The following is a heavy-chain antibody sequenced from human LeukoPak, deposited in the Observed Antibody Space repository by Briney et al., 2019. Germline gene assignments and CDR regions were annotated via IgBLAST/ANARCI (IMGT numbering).Heavy chain of an antibody. V-gene: IGHV4-39*01. D-gene: IGHD3/OR15-3a*01. CDR1: GGSISSSSYY. Sequence: SETLSLTCTVSGGSISSSSYYWGWIRQPPGKGLEWIGSIYYSGSTYYNPSLKSRVTISVDTSKDQFSLRLTSVTAADTAVYYCARQTGSGLFILPGGQGTLVTVSS. CDR3: ARQTGSGLFILP. CDR2: IYYSGST. J-gene: IGHJ4*02.